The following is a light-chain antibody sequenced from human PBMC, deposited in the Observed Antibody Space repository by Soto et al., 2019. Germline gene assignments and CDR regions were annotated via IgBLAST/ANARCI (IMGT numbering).Light chain of an antibody. CDR3: LQDGRSAIFT. CDR2: GAT. J-gene: IGKJ3*01. Sequence: EMVLTQSPGTLSLSPGERATLFCRASQSISSNYLAWYRQKTGQAPRLLIYGATRRTTGIPASFSGSGSGTDFTLIISRLEPEDFPVYYCLQDGRSAIFTLGPGSTVDI. V-gene: IGKV3-20*01. CDR1: QSISSNY.